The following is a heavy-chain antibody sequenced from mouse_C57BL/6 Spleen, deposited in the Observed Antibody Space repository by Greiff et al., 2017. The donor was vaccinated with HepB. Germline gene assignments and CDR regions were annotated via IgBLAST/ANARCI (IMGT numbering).Heavy chain of an antibody. D-gene: IGHD1-1*01. CDR2: IHPNSGST. Sequence: VQLQQSGAELVKPGASVKLSCKASGYTFTSYWMHWVKQRPGQGLEWIGMIHPNSGSTNYNEKFKSKATLTVDKSSSTAYMQLSSLTSEDSAVYYCASPGSIWYFDVWGTGTTVTVSS. J-gene: IGHJ1*03. V-gene: IGHV1-64*01. CDR1: GYTFTSYW. CDR3: ASPGSIWYFDV.